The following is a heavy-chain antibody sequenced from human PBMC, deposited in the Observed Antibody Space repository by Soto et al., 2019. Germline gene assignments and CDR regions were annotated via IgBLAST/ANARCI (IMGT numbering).Heavy chain of an antibody. D-gene: IGHD3-10*01. CDR1: GFTFSRHN. V-gene: IGHV3-30*03. J-gene: IGHJ6*04. CDR3: ARGAFEYSGSFQDDLDV. Sequence: QVQLVESGGGVVQPGRSLRLSCGASGFTFSRHNMHWVRQAPGKGLEWVAAVFYNGNGEDYADSVEGRFTISRDNSKNTMDLQMNSLRTEDTAVYYCARGAFEYSGSFQDDLDVWGKGTTVAVSP. CDR2: VFYNGNGE.